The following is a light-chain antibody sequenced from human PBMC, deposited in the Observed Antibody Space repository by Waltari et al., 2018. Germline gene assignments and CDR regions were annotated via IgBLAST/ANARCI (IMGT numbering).Light chain of an antibody. J-gene: IGKJ4*01. V-gene: IGKV1-5*03. Sequence: DIQMTQSPSTLSASVGDRVTITCRASQSISHWLAWYQQKPGKAPKLLISKSSSLEKEVPSRFSVSGSGTEFTLTITNLQPDDFATFYSQRYDDDPPTFGGRTKVEIK. CDR3: QRYDDDPPT. CDR2: KSS. CDR1: QSISHW.